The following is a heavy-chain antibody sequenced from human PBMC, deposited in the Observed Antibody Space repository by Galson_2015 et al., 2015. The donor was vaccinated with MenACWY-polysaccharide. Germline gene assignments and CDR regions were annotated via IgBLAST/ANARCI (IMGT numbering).Heavy chain of an antibody. CDR3: AKGGGPDGYNFHYFDY. D-gene: IGHD5-24*01. Sequence: SLRLSCAASGFTFSSYAMSWVRQAPGKGLEWVSAISGSGGSTYYADSVKGRFTISRDNSKNTLYLQMNSLRAEDTAVYYCAKGGGPDGYNFHYFDYWGQGALVTVSS. CDR1: GFTFSSYA. CDR2: ISGSGGST. V-gene: IGHV3-23*01. J-gene: IGHJ4*02.